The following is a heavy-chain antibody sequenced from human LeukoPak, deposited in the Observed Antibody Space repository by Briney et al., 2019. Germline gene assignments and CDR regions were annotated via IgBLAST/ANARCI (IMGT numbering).Heavy chain of an antibody. CDR2: IKSEPDGGTT. CDR1: GFTFSNAW. D-gene: IGHD5-18*01. V-gene: IGHV3-15*01. J-gene: IGHJ4*02. Sequence: GGSLRLSCAGSGFTFSNAWMSWVRQAPGKGLEWVGRIKSEPDGGTTDYAAPVKGRFTISRDDSKNTLYLQMNSLRAEDTALYYCTTDDRGYSYAPRYWGQGTLVTVSS. CDR3: TTDDRGYSYAPRY.